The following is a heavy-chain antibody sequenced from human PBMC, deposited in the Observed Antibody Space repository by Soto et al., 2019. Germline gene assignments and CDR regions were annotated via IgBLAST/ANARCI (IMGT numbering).Heavy chain of an antibody. CDR3: ARGGSEQLVLYYYYGMDV. J-gene: IGHJ6*02. CDR2: INHSGST. CDR1: GGSFSGYY. V-gene: IGHV4-34*01. Sequence: SETLSLTCAVYGGSFSGYYWSWIRQPPGKGLEWIGEINHSGSTNYNPSLKSRVTISVDTSKNQFTLKLSSVTAADTAVYYCARGGSEQLVLYYYYGMDVWGQGTTVTVSS. D-gene: IGHD6-6*01.